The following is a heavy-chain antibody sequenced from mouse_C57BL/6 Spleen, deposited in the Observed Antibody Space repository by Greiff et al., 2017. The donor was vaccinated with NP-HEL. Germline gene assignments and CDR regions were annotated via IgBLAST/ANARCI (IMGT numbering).Heavy chain of an antibody. D-gene: IGHD1-1*02. Sequence: VQLQQSGAELVMPGASVKLSCKASGYTFTSYWMHWVKQRPGQGLEWIGEIDPSDSYTNYNQKFKGKSTLTVDKSSSTAYMQLSSLTSEDSAVYYCARRDYPAWFAYWGQGTLVTVSA. CDR3: ARRDYPAWFAY. V-gene: IGHV1-69*01. J-gene: IGHJ3*01. CDR2: IDPSDSYT. CDR1: GYTFTSYW.